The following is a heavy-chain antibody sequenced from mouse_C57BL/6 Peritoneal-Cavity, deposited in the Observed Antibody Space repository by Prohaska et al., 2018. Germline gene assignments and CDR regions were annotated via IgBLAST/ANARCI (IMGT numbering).Heavy chain of an antibody. V-gene: IGHV1-52*01. CDR1: GYTFTSYW. CDR2: IEPSENET. D-gene: IGHD2-12*01. J-gene: IGHJ3*01. Sequence: QVQLQQPGAELVRPGSSVKLSCKATGYTFTSYWMHWVKQRPIQGLEWIGNIEPSENETHYNQKCNDKDTLTEDKSASTAYMHVSSLTSEGSAVYYCAREGSNDGFAYWGQGTLVTVSA. CDR3: AREGSNDGFAY.